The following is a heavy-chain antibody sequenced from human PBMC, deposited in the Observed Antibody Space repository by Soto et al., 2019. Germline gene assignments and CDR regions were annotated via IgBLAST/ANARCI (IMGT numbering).Heavy chain of an antibody. CDR2: INPSGGST. V-gene: IGHV1-46*01. CDR1: GYTFTSYY. Sequence: ASVKVSCKASGYTFTSYYMHWVRQAPGQGLERMGIINPSGGSTSYAQKVQGRVTMSRDTSTSTVYMGLSSLRSEGTGVYYYATHTKYSSSAYWFDPWGQGTLVTVSS. J-gene: IGHJ5*02. D-gene: IGHD6-6*01. CDR3: ATHTKYSSSAYWFDP.